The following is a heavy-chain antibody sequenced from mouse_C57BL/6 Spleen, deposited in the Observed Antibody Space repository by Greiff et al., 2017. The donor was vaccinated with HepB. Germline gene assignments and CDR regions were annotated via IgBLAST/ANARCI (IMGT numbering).Heavy chain of an antibody. D-gene: IGHD2-2*01. Sequence: EVQLQQSGPELVKPGASVKISCKASGYTFTDYYMNWVKQSHGKSLEWIGDINPNNGGTSYNQKFKGKATLTVDKSSSTAYMELRSLTSEDSAVYYCARPIYYGYDAWFAYWGQGTLVTVSA. CDR3: ARPIYYGYDAWFAY. J-gene: IGHJ3*01. CDR1: GYTFTDYY. CDR2: INPNNGGT. V-gene: IGHV1-26*01.